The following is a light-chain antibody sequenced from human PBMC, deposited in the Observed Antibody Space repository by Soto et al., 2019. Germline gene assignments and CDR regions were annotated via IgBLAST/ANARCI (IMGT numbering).Light chain of an antibody. CDR3: QQYGSLPVT. J-gene: IGKJ1*01. V-gene: IGKV3-20*01. CDR1: QSVSSSY. CDR2: GAS. Sequence: EIVLTQSPGTLSLSPGERATLSCRASQSVSSSYFAWYQQKPGQAPRLLIYGASSRATGIPDRFSGSGSGTDFTLTISRLEPEDFAVYYCQQYGSLPVTFGQGTKVEIK.